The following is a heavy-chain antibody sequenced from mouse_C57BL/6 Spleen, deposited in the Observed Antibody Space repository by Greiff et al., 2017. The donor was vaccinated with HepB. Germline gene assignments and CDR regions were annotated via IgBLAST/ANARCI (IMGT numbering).Heavy chain of an antibody. D-gene: IGHD2-3*01. V-gene: IGHV5-16*01. CDR1: GFTFSDYY. CDR3: ARGLDGYYFDY. Sequence: DVKLVESEGGLVQPGSSMKLSCTASGFTFSDYYMAWVRQVPEKGLEWVANINYDGSSTYYLDSLKSRFIISRDNAKNILYLQMSSLKSEDTATYYCARGLDGYYFDYWGQGTTLTVSS. CDR2: INYDGSST. J-gene: IGHJ2*01.